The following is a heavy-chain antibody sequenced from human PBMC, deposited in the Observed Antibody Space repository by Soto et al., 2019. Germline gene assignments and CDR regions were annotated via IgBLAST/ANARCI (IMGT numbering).Heavy chain of an antibody. Sequence: QVQLVQSGAEVKKPGSSVKVSCKASGGTFSSYAISWVRQAPGQGLEWMGGIIPIFGTANYAQKFKGRVTITADEATSTAYMELSSLRSEDTAVYYCARRGCSGGSCYYPYYYYGMDVWGQGTTVTVSS. V-gene: IGHV1-69*01. CDR3: ARRGCSGGSCYYPYYYYGMDV. D-gene: IGHD2-15*01. J-gene: IGHJ6*02. CDR1: GGTFSSYA. CDR2: IIPIFGTA.